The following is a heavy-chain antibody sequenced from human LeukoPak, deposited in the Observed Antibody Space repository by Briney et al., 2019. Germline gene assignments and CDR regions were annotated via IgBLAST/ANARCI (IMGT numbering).Heavy chain of an antibody. Sequence: SETLSLTCTVSGGSISSYYWSWIRQPPGKGLEWIGYIYYSGSTNYNPSLKSRVTISVDTSKNQFSLKLSSVTAADTAVYYCARTKGSKGYYYYYYMDVWGKGTTVTVSS. J-gene: IGHJ6*03. CDR3: ARTKGSKGYYYYYYMDV. V-gene: IGHV4-59*01. CDR1: GGSISSYY. CDR2: IYYSGST. D-gene: IGHD3-10*01.